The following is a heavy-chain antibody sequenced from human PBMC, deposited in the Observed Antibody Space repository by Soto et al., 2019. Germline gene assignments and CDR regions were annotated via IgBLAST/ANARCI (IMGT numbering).Heavy chain of an antibody. V-gene: IGHV3-64*01. CDR1: GFTFSSYA. CDR2: ISSNGGST. Sequence: GGSLRLSCAASGFTFSSYAMHWVRQAPGKGLEYVSAISSNGGSTYYANSVKGRFTISRDNSKNTLYLQMGSLRAEDMAVYYCARGHSSGWYRAEILNGYFDYWGQGTLVTVSS. J-gene: IGHJ4*02. CDR3: ARGHSSGWYRAEILNGYFDY. D-gene: IGHD6-19*01.